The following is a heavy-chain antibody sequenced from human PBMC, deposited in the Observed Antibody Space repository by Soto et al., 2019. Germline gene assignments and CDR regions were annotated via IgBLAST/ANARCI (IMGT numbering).Heavy chain of an antibody. CDR3: VTGPWSKPL. CDR1: GFTFSNAW. D-gene: IGHD3-3*01. J-gene: IGHJ4*02. Sequence: GGSLRLSCAASGFTFSNAWINWVRQAPGKGLEWVANIKNDGSEIYYVDSVKGRFTISRDNAKNSLYLHMNSLSAEDTAGYYCVTGPWSKPLGGEGTLVTVSS. V-gene: IGHV3-7*01. CDR2: IKNDGSEI.